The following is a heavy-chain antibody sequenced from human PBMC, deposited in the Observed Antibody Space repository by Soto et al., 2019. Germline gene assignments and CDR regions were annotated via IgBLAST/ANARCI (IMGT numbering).Heavy chain of an antibody. Sequence: QITLKESGPTLVKPTQTLTLTCTFSGFSLTTRGVGVGWIRQPPGKALEWLALIYWDDDEGYSPSPKSRLTITTHTSKNQVVLTMTTMDPVDTATYYCAHRPRGFSYYFDYWGQGTLVTVSS. V-gene: IGHV2-5*02. CDR2: IYWDDDE. J-gene: IGHJ4*02. D-gene: IGHD3-10*01. CDR3: AHRPRGFSYYFDY. CDR1: GFSLTTRGVG.